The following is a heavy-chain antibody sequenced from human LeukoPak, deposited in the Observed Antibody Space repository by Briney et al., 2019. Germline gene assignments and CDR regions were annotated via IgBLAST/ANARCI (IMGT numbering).Heavy chain of an antibody. CDR3: ARGNDSSGYVHDY. CDR2: INHSGST. J-gene: IGHJ4*02. D-gene: IGHD3-22*01. Sequence: PSETLSLTCAVYGGSFSGYYWSWIRQPPGKGLEWIGEINHSGSTNYNPSLKSRVTISVDTSKNQFSLKLSPVTAADTAVYYCARGNDSSGYVHDYWGQGTLVTVSS. V-gene: IGHV4-34*01. CDR1: GGSFSGYY.